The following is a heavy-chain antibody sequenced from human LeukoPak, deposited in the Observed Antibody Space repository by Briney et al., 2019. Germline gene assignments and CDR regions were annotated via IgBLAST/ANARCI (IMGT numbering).Heavy chain of an antibody. CDR1: GGSISSYY. V-gene: IGHV4-59*01. D-gene: IGHD6-13*01. CDR3: ARSSYSSPDAFDI. Sequence: SGTLSLTCTVSGGSISSYYWSWIRQPPGKGLEWIGYIYYSGSTNYNPSLKSRVTISVDTSKNQFSLKLSSVTAADTAVYYCARSSYSSPDAFDIWGQGTMVTVSS. J-gene: IGHJ3*02. CDR2: IYYSGST.